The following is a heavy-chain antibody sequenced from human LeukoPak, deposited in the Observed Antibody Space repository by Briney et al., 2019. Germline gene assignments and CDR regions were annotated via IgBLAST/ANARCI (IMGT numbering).Heavy chain of an antibody. Sequence: PGGSLRLSCAASGFTFSSYGMHWVRQAPGKGLEWVAVISYDGSNKYYADSVKGRFTISRDNSKNTLYLQMNSLRAEDTAVYYCAKDGGSFHFDYWGQGTLVTVSS. D-gene: IGHD1-26*01. V-gene: IGHV3-30*18. CDR3: AKDGGSFHFDY. J-gene: IGHJ4*02. CDR1: GFTFSSYG. CDR2: ISYDGSNK.